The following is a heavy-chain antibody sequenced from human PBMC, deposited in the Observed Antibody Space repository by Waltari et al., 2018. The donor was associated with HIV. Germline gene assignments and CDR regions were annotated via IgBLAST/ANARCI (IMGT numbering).Heavy chain of an antibody. V-gene: IGHV4-39*01. CDR3: ARREYGVYGGRYFDL. J-gene: IGHJ2*01. CDR2: IYYSGSN. Sequence: QLQLQESGPGLVKPSETLSLTCTVSGGSISSSNYYWGWIRQPPGKGLEWIGSIYYSGSNYYNPSLKSRITISVDTSKNQFSLKLSSVTAADTAVYYCARREYGVYGGRYFDLWGRGTLVTVSS. CDR1: GGSISSSNYY. D-gene: IGHD4-17*01.